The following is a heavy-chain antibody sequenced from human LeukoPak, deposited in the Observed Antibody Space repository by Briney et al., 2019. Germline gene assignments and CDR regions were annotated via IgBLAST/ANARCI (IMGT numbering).Heavy chain of an antibody. Sequence: GGSLRLSCAASGFTFSSYWMHWVRQAPGKGLVWVSRINSDGSSTSYADSVKGRFTISRDNAKSTLYLQMNSLRAEDTAVYYCARGRVGATLDYWGQGTLVTVSS. CDR3: ARGRVGATLDY. D-gene: IGHD1-26*01. CDR1: GFTFSSYW. V-gene: IGHV3-74*01. J-gene: IGHJ4*02. CDR2: INSDGSST.